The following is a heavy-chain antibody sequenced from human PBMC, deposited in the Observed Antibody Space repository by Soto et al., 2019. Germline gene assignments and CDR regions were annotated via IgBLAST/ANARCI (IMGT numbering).Heavy chain of an antibody. CDR3: ARGLSVAAAGTSWFDP. CDR2: IYYSGST. CDR1: GGSISSGGYY. D-gene: IGHD6-13*01. Sequence: PSETLSLTCTVSGGSISSGGYYWSWIRQHPGKGLEWIGYIYYSGSTYYNPSLKSRVTISVDTSKNQFSLKLSSVTAADTAVYYCARGLSVAAAGTSWFDPWGQGTLVTVSS. J-gene: IGHJ5*02. V-gene: IGHV4-31*03.